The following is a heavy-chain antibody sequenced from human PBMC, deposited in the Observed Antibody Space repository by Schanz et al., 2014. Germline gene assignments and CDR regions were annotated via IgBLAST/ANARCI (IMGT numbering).Heavy chain of an antibody. CDR2: ISGSSSTK. CDR1: GITFSGYS. V-gene: IGHV3-48*01. CDR3: AKRNHDMQSLPLDY. J-gene: IGHJ4*02. Sequence: VQLVESGGGVVRPGRSLRLSCAASGITFSGYSMNWVRQAPGKGLEWVSYISGSSSTKYYADSVKGRFTISRDNGKKSLYLQMNSLSAEDTAVYYCAKRNHDMQSLPLDYWGQGTLVIVSS. D-gene: IGHD3-9*01.